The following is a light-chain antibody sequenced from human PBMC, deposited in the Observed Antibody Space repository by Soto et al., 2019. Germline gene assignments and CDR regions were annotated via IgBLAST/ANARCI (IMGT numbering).Light chain of an antibody. CDR3: QTYDSSLSWV. Sequence: QPVLTQPPAVSGAPGQRVTISCTGSSSNIGAGYDVHWYQHLPGTVPKLLIYGSTNRPSGVPDRFSGSKSGTSASLAITGLQAEDEADYYCQTYDSSLSWVFGGGTKLTVL. CDR1: SSNIGAGYD. J-gene: IGLJ3*02. V-gene: IGLV1-40*01. CDR2: GST.